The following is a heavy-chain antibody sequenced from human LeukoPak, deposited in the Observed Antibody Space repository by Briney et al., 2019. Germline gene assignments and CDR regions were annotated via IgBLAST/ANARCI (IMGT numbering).Heavy chain of an antibody. Sequence: GASVKVSCKASGGTFSSYTISWVRRAPGQGLECRGGIIPIFGTANYAQKFQGRVTITADESTSTANMDLSSLRSDDTAVYYCARDGYSSGREEYWGQGTLVTVSS. V-gene: IGHV1-69*13. CDR1: GGTFSSYT. CDR3: ARDGYSSGREEY. D-gene: IGHD6-25*01. CDR2: IIPIFGTA. J-gene: IGHJ4*02.